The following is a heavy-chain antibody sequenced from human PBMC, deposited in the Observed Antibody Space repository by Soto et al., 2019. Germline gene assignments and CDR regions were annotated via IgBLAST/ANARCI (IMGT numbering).Heavy chain of an antibody. CDR1: GFTFSSYS. CDR2: ISSSSSYI. CDR3: ARSQDYYYGMDV. Sequence: GGSLRLSCAASGFTFSSYSMNWVRQAPGKGLEWVSSISSSSSYIYYADSVKGRFTISRDNAKNSLFLQMNSLRAEDTAVYYCARSQDYYYGMDVWGQGTTVTVSS. V-gene: IGHV3-21*01. J-gene: IGHJ6*02.